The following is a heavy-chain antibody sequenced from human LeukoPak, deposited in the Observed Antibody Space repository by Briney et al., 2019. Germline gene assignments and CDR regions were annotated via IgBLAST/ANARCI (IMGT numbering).Heavy chain of an antibody. Sequence: PSETLSLTCAVYGGSFSGYYWSWIRQPPGKGLEWIGEINHSGSTNYNPSLKSRVTISVDTSRNQFSLKLSSVTAADTVVYYCARGRLHYDFWSGYLGAFDIWGQGTMVTVSS. CDR3: ARGRLHYDFWSGYLGAFDI. D-gene: IGHD3-3*01. V-gene: IGHV4-34*01. CDR1: GGSFSGYY. J-gene: IGHJ3*02. CDR2: INHSGST.